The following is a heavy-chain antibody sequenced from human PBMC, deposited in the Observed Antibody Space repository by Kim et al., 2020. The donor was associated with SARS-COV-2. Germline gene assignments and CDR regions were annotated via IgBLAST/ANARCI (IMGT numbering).Heavy chain of an antibody. CDR3: AKAWNSGSLDY. CDR1: GFTFSSYG. D-gene: IGHD1-26*01. CDR2: ISYDGSNK. J-gene: IGHJ4*02. Sequence: GGSLRLSCAASGFTFSSYGMHWVRQAPGKGLEWVAVISYDGSNKYYADSVKGRFTISRDNSKNTLYLQMNSLRAEDTAVYYCAKAWNSGSLDYWGQGTLVTVSS. V-gene: IGHV3-30*18.